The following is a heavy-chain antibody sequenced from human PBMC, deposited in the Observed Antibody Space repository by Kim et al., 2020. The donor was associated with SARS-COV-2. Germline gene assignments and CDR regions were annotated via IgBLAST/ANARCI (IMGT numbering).Heavy chain of an antibody. V-gene: IGHV3-7*03. J-gene: IGHJ4*02. Sequence: YYVDSVKGRFTISRDNGKNALYLQMNTLRPEDTAVYYCAKGAVTRHDYWGQGALVIVST. D-gene: IGHD3-3*01. CDR3: AKGAVTRHDY.